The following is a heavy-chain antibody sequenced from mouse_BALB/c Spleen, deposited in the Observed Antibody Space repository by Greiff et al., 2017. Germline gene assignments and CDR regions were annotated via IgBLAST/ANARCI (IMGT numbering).Heavy chain of an antibody. CDR2: IYPVSGET. CDR1: GYTFTDHI. CDR3: GRKRLGLRAMDY. D-gene: IGHD3-1*01. Sequence: QVHVKQSGAELASPGASVTLSCKASGYTFTDHIMDWVKKRPGQGLEWIGRIYPVSGETNYNQKFMGKATFSVDRSSSTVYMVLNSLTSEDPAVYYCGRKRLGLRAMDYWGQGTSVTVSS. V-gene: IGHV1-11*01. J-gene: IGHJ4*01.